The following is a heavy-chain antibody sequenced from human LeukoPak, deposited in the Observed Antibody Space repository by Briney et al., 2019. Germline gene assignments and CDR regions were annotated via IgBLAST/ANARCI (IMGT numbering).Heavy chain of an antibody. CDR2: IWYDGSNE. D-gene: IGHD3-22*01. V-gene: IGHV3-33*01. Sequence: GGSLRLSCAASGFTFSSYGMHWVRQAPGKGLEWVAVIWYDGSNEYYADSVKGRFTISRDNSKNTLYLQMNSLRAEDTAVYYCAREGGRAYYYDSNSRFDYWGQGTLVTVSS. J-gene: IGHJ4*02. CDR3: AREGGRAYYYDSNSRFDY. CDR1: GFTFSSYG.